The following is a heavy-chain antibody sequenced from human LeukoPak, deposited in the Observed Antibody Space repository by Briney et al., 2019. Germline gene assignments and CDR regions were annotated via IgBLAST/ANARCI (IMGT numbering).Heavy chain of an antibody. CDR2: IWYDGSNK. Sequence: GGSLRLSCAASGFTFSSYGMHWVRQAPGKGLEWVAVIWYDGSNKYYADSVKGRFAISRDNSKNTLYLQMNSLRVEDTAIYYCAKDRGATSGWGQGTLVTVSS. D-gene: IGHD1-26*01. J-gene: IGHJ4*02. CDR3: AKDRGATSG. CDR1: GFTFSSYG. V-gene: IGHV3-33*06.